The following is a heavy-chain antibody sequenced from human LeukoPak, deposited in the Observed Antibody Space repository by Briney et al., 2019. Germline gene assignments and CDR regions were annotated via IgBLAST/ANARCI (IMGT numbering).Heavy chain of an antibody. CDR1: GFTFSTYS. D-gene: IGHD4-17*01. CDR2: ISSGSSTI. CDR3: ARAPVSVFLFYY. J-gene: IGHJ4*01. Sequence: GGSLRLSCAASGFTFSTYSMNWVRQAPGRGLEWVSYISSGSSTIFYADSVKGRFTISRDNAQNSLYLQMNSLRDEDTAVYYCARAPVSVFLFYYSSQGTLVTV. V-gene: IGHV3-48*02.